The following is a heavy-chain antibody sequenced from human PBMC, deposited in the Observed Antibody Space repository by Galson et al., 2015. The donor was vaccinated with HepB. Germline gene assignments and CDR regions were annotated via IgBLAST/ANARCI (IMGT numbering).Heavy chain of an antibody. CDR1: GSTLSEFS. Sequence: SVKVSCKVSGSTLSEFSIHWVRQAPGKGLEWIGTFESENGDAFYAQKFQDRVTMTEDTSTDTAYMELTSLRSDDTALYYCATVRGPEPLDHWGQGSLVTVSS. V-gene: IGHV1-24*01. J-gene: IGHJ4*02. CDR3: ATVRGPEPLDH. D-gene: IGHD1-14*01. CDR2: FESENGDA.